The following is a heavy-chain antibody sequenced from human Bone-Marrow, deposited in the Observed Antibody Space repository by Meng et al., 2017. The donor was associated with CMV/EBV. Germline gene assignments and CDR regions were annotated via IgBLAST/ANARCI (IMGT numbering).Heavy chain of an antibody. V-gene: IGHV3-30*04. D-gene: IGHD6-19*01. CDR1: GFTFSSYE. Sequence: GESLKISCAASGFTFSSYEMNWVRQAPGKGLEWVAALSSDGHNKYHAESVRGRFTISRDNSKNTVYLQMNRLTTDDTAVYYCAKEGSGWYYGVDVWGQGTTVTVSS. CDR3: AKEGSGWYYGVDV. CDR2: LSSDGHNK. J-gene: IGHJ6*02.